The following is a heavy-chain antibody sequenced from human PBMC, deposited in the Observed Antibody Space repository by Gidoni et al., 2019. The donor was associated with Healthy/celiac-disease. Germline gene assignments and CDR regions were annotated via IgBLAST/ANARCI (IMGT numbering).Heavy chain of an antibody. V-gene: IGHV4-59*08. CDR3: ARLSPLYGSGSLEDYYYYMDV. D-gene: IGHD3-10*01. CDR2: TYYSGST. CDR1: GGSISSYY. Sequence: QVQLQESGPGLVKPSETLSLTCTVSGGSISSYYWSWIRQPPGKGLEWIGYTYYSGSTNYNPSLKSRVTISVDTSKNQFSLKLSSVTAADTAVYYCARLSPLYGSGSLEDYYYYMDVWGKGTTVTVSS. J-gene: IGHJ6*03.